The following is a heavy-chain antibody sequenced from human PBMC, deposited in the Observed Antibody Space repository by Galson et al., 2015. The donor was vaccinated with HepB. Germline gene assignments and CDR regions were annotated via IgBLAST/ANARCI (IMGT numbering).Heavy chain of an antibody. CDR2: ISTYNGNT. CDR3: ARGGRLGDLSSFAF. J-gene: IGHJ4*02. V-gene: IGHV1-18*01. D-gene: IGHD3-16*02. Sequence: SVKVSCKASGYTFTSFGISWVRQAPGQGLEWMGWISTYNGNTIYAQKVQGRVTMTTDTSTNTAYMDLRSLRSDDTAMYYCARGGRLGDLSSFAFWGQGSLVTVSS. CDR1: GYTFTSFG.